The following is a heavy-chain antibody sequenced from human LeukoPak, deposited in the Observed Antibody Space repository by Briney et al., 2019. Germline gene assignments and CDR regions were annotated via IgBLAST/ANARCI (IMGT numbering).Heavy chain of an antibody. J-gene: IGHJ4*02. CDR1: GFTFSSYW. D-gene: IGHD4-17*01. V-gene: IGHV3-74*01. CDR2: INSDGSST. CDR3: ARGRYYGGDYPY. Sequence: GGSLRLSCAASGFTFSSYWMHWVRQAPGKGLVWVSGINSDGSSTRYADSVRGRFTISRDNAKNTLSLQMNSLRAEDTAVYYCARGRYYGGDYPYWGQGTLVTVSS.